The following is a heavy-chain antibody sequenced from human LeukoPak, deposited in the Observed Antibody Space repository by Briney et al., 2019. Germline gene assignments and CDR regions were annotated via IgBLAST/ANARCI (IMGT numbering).Heavy chain of an antibody. CDR2: ISPDSNYQ. J-gene: IGHJ4*02. Sequence: GGALSLSCADSGFTFSTHSMNWLRLAPGKGLAGVSSISPDSNYQYYVDSVKGRFTISRDNAKSSLYLQMNSLRAEDTAVYYCVRGGYRGFDYEYWGQGTLVTVSS. V-gene: IGHV3-21*01. CDR1: GFTFSTHS. CDR3: VRGGYRGFDYEY. D-gene: IGHD5-12*01.